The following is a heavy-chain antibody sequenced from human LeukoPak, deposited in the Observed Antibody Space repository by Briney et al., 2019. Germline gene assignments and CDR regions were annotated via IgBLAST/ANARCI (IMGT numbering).Heavy chain of an antibody. J-gene: IGHJ4*02. V-gene: IGHV3-53*01. CDR3: ARDSRSSPLGY. CDR1: GFTVSSNY. Sequence: PGGSLRLSCAASGFTVSSNYMSWVRQAPGKGLEWVSVIYSGGSTYYADPVKGRFTISRDNSKNTLYLQMNSLRAEDTAVYYCARDSRSSPLGYWGQGTLVTVSS. D-gene: IGHD1-26*01. CDR2: IYSGGST.